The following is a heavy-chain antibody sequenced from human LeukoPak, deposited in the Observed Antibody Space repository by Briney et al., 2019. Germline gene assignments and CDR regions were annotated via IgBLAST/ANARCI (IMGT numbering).Heavy chain of an antibody. J-gene: IGHJ4*02. CDR3: ARDESEGGSLDY. Sequence: GSLRLSCAASGFTFSSYSMNWVRQAPGKGLEWVSSISSSSSYIYYADSVKGRFTISRDNAKNSLYLQMNSLRAEDTAVYYCARDESEGGSLDYWGQGTLVTVSS. CDR2: ISSSSSYI. D-gene: IGHD1-26*01. V-gene: IGHV3-21*01. CDR1: GFTFSSYS.